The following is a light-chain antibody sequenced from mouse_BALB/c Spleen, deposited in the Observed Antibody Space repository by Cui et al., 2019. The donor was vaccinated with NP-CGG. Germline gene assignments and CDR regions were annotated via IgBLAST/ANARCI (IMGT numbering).Light chain of an antibody. CDR2: GTN. CDR3: ALWYSNHWV. Sequence: AVVPQASPTTTPPGATVPPTCPSSTGAVTTNYYTNWVQEKPDHLFAVLIGGTNSRAAGVPARFSGSLIGDKAALTITGAQAEEEAIYCGALWYSNHWVFGGGTMTVL. J-gene: IGLJ1*01. CDR1: TGAVTTNYY. V-gene: IGLV1*01.